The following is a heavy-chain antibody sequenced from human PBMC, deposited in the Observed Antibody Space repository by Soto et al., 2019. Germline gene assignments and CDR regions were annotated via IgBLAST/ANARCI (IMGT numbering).Heavy chain of an antibody. D-gene: IGHD3-9*01. CDR2: INHSGST. J-gene: IGHJ5*02. CDR1: GGSFSGYY. V-gene: IGHV4-34*01. Sequence: SETLSLTCAGYGGSFSGYYWSWIRQPPGKGLEWIGEINHSGSTNYNPSLKSRVTISVDTSKNQFSLKLSSVTAADTAVYYCASLADILTGYWFDPCGQRTPVTVSS. CDR3: ASLADILTGYWFDP.